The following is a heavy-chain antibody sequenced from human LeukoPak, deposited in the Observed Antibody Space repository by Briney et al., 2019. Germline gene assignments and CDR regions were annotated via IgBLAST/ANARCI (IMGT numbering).Heavy chain of an antibody. CDR2: IRYSGNT. Sequence: SEALSLTCTVSGGSISSSAYYWGWIRQPPGRGLEWIWNIRYSGNTYYNPSLKSRVTISVDTSKNQFSLKLSSVTAADTAVYYCARLYNWFDPWGQGTLVTVSS. V-gene: IGHV4-39*07. CDR1: GGSISSSAYY. CDR3: ARLYNWFDP. J-gene: IGHJ5*02.